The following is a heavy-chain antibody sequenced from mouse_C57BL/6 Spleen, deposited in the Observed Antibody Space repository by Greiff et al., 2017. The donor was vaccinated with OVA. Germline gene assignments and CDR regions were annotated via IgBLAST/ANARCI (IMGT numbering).Heavy chain of an antibody. Sequence: QVQLQQSGAELVKPGASVKLSCKASGYTFTSYWMHWVKQRPGRGLEWIGRIDPNSGGTKYNEKFKSKATLTEDKPSSTAYMQSSSLTSEDSAVYYGARPHTDAGYAMDYWGQGTSVTVSS. J-gene: IGHJ4*01. CDR2: IDPNSGGT. V-gene: IGHV1-72*01. CDR3: ARPHTDAGYAMDY. CDR1: GYTFTSYW.